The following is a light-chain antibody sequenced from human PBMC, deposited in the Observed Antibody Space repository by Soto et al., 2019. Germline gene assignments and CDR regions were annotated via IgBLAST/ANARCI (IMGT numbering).Light chain of an antibody. CDR3: QQIYGFPIT. CDR2: AAS. CDR1: QSFSNW. J-gene: IGKJ5*01. V-gene: IGKV1-39*01. Sequence: DIQMTQSPSTLSASVGDRVTITCRASQSFSNWLAWYQQKQGKXPKXXIYAASTLQSGVPSRFSGSGSGTDLTITISSLQPEDCEIYDGQQIYGFPITFGQGTRLEIK.